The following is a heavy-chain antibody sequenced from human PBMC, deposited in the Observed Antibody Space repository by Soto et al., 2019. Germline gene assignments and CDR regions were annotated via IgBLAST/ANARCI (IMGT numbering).Heavy chain of an antibody. CDR1: GFTFSAYT. CDR3: ARDVVGYSHDY. V-gene: IGHV3-30-3*01. Sequence: QVQLVESGGGVVQPGRSLRLSCAASGFTFSAYTMHWVRQAPGKGLEWVAVISYDGSDKYYADSVKGRFTISRDNSKNTLYLQMNSLRAEDTAMYYCARDVVGYSHDYRGQGTLVTVSS. J-gene: IGHJ4*02. D-gene: IGHD5-18*01. CDR2: ISYDGSDK.